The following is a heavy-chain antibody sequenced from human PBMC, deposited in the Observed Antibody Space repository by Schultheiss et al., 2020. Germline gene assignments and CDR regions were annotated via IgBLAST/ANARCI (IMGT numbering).Heavy chain of an antibody. J-gene: IGHJ4*02. Sequence: GGSLRLSCAASGFTFSSYAMSWVRQAPGKGLEWVSAISGSGGSTYYADSVKGRFTISRDNSKNTLYLQMNSLRAEDTAVYYCAKERPRDYYDSSGYYLYYFDYWGQGTLVNGSS. CDR2: ISGSGGST. CDR3: AKERPRDYYDSSGYYLYYFDY. V-gene: IGHV3-23*01. D-gene: IGHD3-22*01. CDR1: GFTFSSYA.